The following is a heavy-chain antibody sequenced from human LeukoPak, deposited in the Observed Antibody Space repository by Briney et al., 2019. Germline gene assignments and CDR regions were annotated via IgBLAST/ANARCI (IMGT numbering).Heavy chain of an antibody. V-gene: IGHV3-21*01. CDR3: ARQDWLGDRYYFDS. D-gene: IGHD3-9*01. Sequence: GGSLRLSCAASGFTFSSYSLNWVRQAPGKGLEWVSFISTSSSYIYYADSVKGRFTISRDNARNSLYLQMNSLRAEDAAVYYCARQDWLGDRYYFDSWGQGTLVTVSS. CDR2: ISTSSSYI. J-gene: IGHJ4*02. CDR1: GFTFSSYS.